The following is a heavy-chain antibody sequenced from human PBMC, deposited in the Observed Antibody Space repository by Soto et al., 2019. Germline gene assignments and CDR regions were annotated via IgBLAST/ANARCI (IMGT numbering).Heavy chain of an antibody. D-gene: IGHD6-19*01. CDR2: IYYSGST. Sequence: SETLSLTCTVSGGSISSYYWSWIRQPPGKGLEWIGYIYYSGSTNYNPSLKSRVTISVDTSKNQFSLKLSSVTAADTAVYYCAGASSGWYDYFDYWGQGTLVTVS. J-gene: IGHJ4*02. CDR3: AGASSGWYDYFDY. V-gene: IGHV4-59*01. CDR1: GGSISSYY.